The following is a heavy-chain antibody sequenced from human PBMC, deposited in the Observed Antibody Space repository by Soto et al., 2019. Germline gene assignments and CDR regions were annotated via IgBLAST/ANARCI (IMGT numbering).Heavy chain of an antibody. CDR2: ISYSGST. CDR1: GGSMSSHY. V-gene: IGHV4-59*11. Sequence: PSETLSLTCTVSGGSMSSHYWTWLRQPPGKGLEWIGYISYSGSTYYNPSLKSRVTISADTSRNQFSLKLSSVIAADTAVYYCARADPDASVGYWGQGTLVPVSS. J-gene: IGHJ4*02. D-gene: IGHD3-16*01. CDR3: ARADPDASVGY.